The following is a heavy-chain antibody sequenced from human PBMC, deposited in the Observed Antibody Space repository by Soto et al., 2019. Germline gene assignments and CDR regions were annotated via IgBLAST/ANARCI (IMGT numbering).Heavy chain of an antibody. J-gene: IGHJ6*02. Sequence: PSEPLSLTCTVSGGSITSSYWSWIRRPPGKGLEWIAYIYDTGISGYTPSTSYNPSLESRVTMSVDTSKSQFSLKLTSVTAADTAVYYCARGEDAFFYYGLDVWGQGITVTVSS. CDR2: IYDTGISGYTPST. V-gene: IGHV4-59*01. CDR1: GGSITSSY. CDR3: ARGEDAFFYYGLDV.